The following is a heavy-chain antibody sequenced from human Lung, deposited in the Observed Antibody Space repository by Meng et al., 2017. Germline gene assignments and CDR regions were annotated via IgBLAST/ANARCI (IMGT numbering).Heavy chain of an antibody. CDR1: GFTFSSYW. V-gene: IGHV3/OR16-13*01. CDR2: INSDGSST. CDR3: ARDERATQFEY. Sequence: VRLVESGGGLVQAGGSLGLSCAASGFTFSSYWMHWVRQAPGKGLVWVSRINSDGSSTSYADSKKGQFTISRDNAKNTLYLQMNSLRAEDMAVYYCARDERATQFEYWGQGTLVTVSS. J-gene: IGHJ4*02.